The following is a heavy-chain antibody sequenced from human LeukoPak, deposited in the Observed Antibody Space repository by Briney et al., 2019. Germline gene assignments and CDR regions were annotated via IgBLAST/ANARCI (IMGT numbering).Heavy chain of an antibody. CDR2: IYYSGST. CDR3: ARHFYYGSGSYYNEYNWFDP. Sequence: SETLSLTCTVSGGSISSSSYYWGWIRQPPGKGLEWIGIIYYSGSTYYNPSLKSRVTISVETSKTQFSLKLSSVTAADTAVYYCARHFYYGSGSYYNEYNWFDPWGQGTLVTVSS. J-gene: IGHJ5*02. CDR1: GGSISSSSYY. D-gene: IGHD3-10*01. V-gene: IGHV4-39*01.